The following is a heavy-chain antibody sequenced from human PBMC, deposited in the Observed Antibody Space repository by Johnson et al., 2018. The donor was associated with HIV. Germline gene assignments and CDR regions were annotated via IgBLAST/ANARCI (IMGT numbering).Heavy chain of an antibody. J-gene: IGHJ3*02. CDR1: GFTFRNFA. D-gene: IGHD6-13*01. Sequence: QVQLVESGGGVVQPGRSLRLSCAASGFTFRNFAMHWVRQAPGKGLEWLAVISYDGSNKYYADSVKGRFTISRDNSKHTLYLQMNSLRAEDTAVYYCTRAGQGAYSSSWYGTLCAFDSWGQVTMVTVSS. CDR3: TRAGQGAYSSSWYGTLCAFDS. V-gene: IGHV3-30*01. CDR2: ISYDGSNK.